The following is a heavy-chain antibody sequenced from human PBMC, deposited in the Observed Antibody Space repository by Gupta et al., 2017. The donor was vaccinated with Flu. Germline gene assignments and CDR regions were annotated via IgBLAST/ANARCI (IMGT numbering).Heavy chain of an antibody. J-gene: IGHJ4*02. Sequence: EVQLLESGGGLVQPGGSLRLSCAASGFTFTSYAINWVRQAPGKGLEGVSTISASGDGTYYADSAKGRFTISRDNSKNTLYLQMSSLRDEDTAVYYCAKGTGRILGAYFDYWGQGALVTVSS. V-gene: IGHV3-23*01. CDR2: ISASGDGT. D-gene: IGHD1-26*01. CDR3: AKGTGRILGAYFDY. CDR1: GFTFTSYA.